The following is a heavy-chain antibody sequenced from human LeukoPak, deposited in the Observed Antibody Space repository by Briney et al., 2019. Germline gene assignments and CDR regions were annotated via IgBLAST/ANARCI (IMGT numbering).Heavy chain of an antibody. CDR1: GFTFSNAW. V-gene: IGHV3-15*01. CDR2: IKSKTDGGTT. Sequence: PGGSLRLSCAASGFTFSNAWMSWVRQAPGKGLEWVGRIKSKTDGGTTDYAAPVKGRFTISRDDSKNTLYLQMNSLRAEDTAVYYCARSPFRPSCLDYWGQGTLVTVSS. CDR3: ARSPFRPSCLDY. D-gene: IGHD2-2*01. J-gene: IGHJ4*02.